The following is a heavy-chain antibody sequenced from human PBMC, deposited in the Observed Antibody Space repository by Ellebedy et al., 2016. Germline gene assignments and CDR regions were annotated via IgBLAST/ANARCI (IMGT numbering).Heavy chain of an antibody. V-gene: IGHV3-33*06. Sequence: GGSLRLSXAASGFTFSSYGMHWVRQAPGKGLEWVAVIWYDGSNKYYADSVKGRFTISRDNSKNTLYLQMNSLRAEDTAVYYCAKAGGENYYYYMDVWGKGTTVTVSS. CDR1: GFTFSSYG. CDR2: IWYDGSNK. CDR3: AKAGGENYYYYMDV. D-gene: IGHD3-16*01. J-gene: IGHJ6*03.